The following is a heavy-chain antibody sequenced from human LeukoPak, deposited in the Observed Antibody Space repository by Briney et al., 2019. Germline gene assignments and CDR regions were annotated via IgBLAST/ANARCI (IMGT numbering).Heavy chain of an antibody. CDR3: ARNYYDTNGYYSGFDY. D-gene: IGHD3-22*01. CDR2: IYSSGSA. J-gene: IGHJ4*02. V-gene: IGHV4-4*07. Sequence: SETLSLXCIVSGGSNSSYYWSWIRRPAGKGLEWIGRIYSSGSANYNPSLKGQVSMSVDTSKNQFSLKLNSVTAADTAVYYCARNYYDTNGYYSGFDYWGQGTLVTVSS. CDR1: GGSNSSYY.